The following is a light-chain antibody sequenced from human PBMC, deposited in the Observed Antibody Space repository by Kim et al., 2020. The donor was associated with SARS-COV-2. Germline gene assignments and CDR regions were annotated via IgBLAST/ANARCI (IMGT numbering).Light chain of an antibody. J-gene: IGKJ1*01. Sequence: SPGERATLSCRASQSVSSSYLAWYQQKPGQAPRLLIYGASSRATGIPDRFSGSGSGTDFTLTISRLEPEDFAVYYCQHYGRSPWTFGQGTKVDIK. CDR3: QHYGRSPWT. V-gene: IGKV3-20*01. CDR1: QSVSSSY. CDR2: GAS.